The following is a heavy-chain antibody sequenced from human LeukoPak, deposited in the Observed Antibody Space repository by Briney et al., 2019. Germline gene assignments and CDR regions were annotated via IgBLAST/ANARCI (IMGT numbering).Heavy chain of an antibody. J-gene: IGHJ6*02. D-gene: IGHD2-15*01. CDR2: INHSGST. CDR3: ARSRAVFRAAGMDV. V-gene: IGHV4-34*01. Sequence: PSETLSLTCAVYGGSFSGYYWSWIRQPPGKGLEWIGQINHSGSTDYNPSLKSRVTISVDTSNNQFSLKLRSVTGADTAVYYCARSRAVFRAAGMDVWGQGTTVTVSS. CDR1: GGSFSGYY.